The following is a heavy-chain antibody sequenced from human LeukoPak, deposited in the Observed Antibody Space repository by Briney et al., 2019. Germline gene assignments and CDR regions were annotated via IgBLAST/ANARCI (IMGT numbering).Heavy chain of an antibody. CDR1: GGSFRSNY. V-gene: IGHV4-34*01. CDR2: IDHSGST. J-gene: IGHJ6*03. D-gene: IGHD3-10*01. CDR3: ARVSGSGSYYRVYYYYYMGV. Sequence: SSETLSLTCAVSGGSFRSNYWTWIRQPPGKGLEWIGEIDHSGSTNYNPSLKSRVTISVDTSKNQFSLKLSSVTAADTAVYYCARVSGSGSYYRVYYYYYMGVWGKGTTVTVSS.